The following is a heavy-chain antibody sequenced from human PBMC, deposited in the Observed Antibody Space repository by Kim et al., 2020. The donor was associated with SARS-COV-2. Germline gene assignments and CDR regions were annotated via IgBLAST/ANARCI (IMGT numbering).Heavy chain of an antibody. J-gene: IGHJ6*02. Sequence: GGSLRLSCAASGFTFSSYAMSWVRQAPGKGLEWVSAISGSGGSTYYADSVKGRFTISRDNSKNTLYLQMNSLRAEDTAVYYCAKGFRITIFLDYGMDVWGQGTTVTVSS. D-gene: IGHD3-9*01. V-gene: IGHV3-23*01. CDR1: GFTFSSYA. CDR3: AKGFRITIFLDYGMDV. CDR2: ISGSGGST.